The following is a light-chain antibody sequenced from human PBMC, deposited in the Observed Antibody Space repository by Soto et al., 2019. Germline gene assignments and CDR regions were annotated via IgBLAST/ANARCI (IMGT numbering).Light chain of an antibody. CDR1: QSVSSSY. CDR2: GAS. Sequence: IVVTQSPVTLSLYPGERATLSCLASQSVSSSYLAWYQQKPGQAPRLLIYGASSRATGIPDRFSGSGSGTDFTLTISRLEPEDFAVYYCQHYGTSLYTFGQGTRLEIK. CDR3: QHYGTSLYT. J-gene: IGKJ5*01. V-gene: IGKV3-20*01.